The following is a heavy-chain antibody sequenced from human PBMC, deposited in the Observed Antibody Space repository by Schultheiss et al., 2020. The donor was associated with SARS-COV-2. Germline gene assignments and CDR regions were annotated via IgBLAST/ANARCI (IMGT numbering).Heavy chain of an antibody. Sequence: GESLKISCSASGFTFSSYAMSWVRQAPGKGLEWVAVIWYDGSNKYYADSVKGRFTISRDNSKNTLYLQMNSLRAEDTAVYYCAKGDMVRGRRAGWFDPWGQGTLVTVSS. CDR2: IWYDGSNK. D-gene: IGHD3-10*01. CDR1: GFTFSSYA. J-gene: IGHJ5*02. V-gene: IGHV3-30*02. CDR3: AKGDMVRGRRAGWFDP.